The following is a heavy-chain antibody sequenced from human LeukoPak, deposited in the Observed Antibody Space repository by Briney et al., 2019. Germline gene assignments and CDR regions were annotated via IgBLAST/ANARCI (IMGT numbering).Heavy chain of an antibody. D-gene: IGHD5-18*01. Sequence: GGSLRLSCVASGFTFNNYWLHWVRQAPGKGLVWVSHINSDGSSTGYADSVKGRFTISRDNAKNTLYLHMNSLRAEDTAVYYCARGERGSSYDYYSYWGQGTLVTVSS. V-gene: IGHV3-74*01. CDR3: ARGERGSSYDYYSY. CDR2: INSDGSST. J-gene: IGHJ4*02. CDR1: GFTFNNYW.